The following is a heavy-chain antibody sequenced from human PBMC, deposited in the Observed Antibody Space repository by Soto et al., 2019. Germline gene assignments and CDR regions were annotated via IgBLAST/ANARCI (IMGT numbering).Heavy chain of an antibody. J-gene: IGHJ4*02. CDR2: INAGNGNT. Sequence: ASVKVSCKASGYTFTSYAMHWVRQAPGQRLEWMGWINAGNGNTKYSQKFQGRVTITADESTSTAYMELSSLRPEDTAVYYCASWYYYHCSGYESPSDYWGQGTLVSVSS. CDR1: GYTFTSYA. CDR3: ASWYYYHCSGYESPSDY. V-gene: IGHV1-3*01. D-gene: IGHD3-22*01.